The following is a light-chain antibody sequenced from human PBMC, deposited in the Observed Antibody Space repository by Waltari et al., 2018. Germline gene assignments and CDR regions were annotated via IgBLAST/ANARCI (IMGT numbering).Light chain of an antibody. CDR3: CSYAGGDTQWV. V-gene: IGLV2-11*01. CDR2: DVN. CDR1: SSDVGAYNY. J-gene: IGLJ3*02. Sequence: QSALTQPRSVSGSPGQSVTISCAGTSSDVGAYNYVSWYQQHPGKAPKLIIYDVNKRPSGVPDRFSGSKAGNAASLTISGLQTEDEADYSCCSYAGGDTQWVFGGGTKLTVL.